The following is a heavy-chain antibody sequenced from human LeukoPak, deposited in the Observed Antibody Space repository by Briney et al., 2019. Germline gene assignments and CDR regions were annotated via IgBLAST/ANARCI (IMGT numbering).Heavy chain of an antibody. CDR2: ISSSSSTI. Sequence: PGGSLRLSCAASGCTFSSYSMNWVRQAPGKGLEWVSYISSSSSTIYYADSVKGRFTIPRDNAKNSLYLQMNSLRAEDTAVYYCAKERLTYYDFWSGHHFDPWGQGTLVTVSS. J-gene: IGHJ5*02. D-gene: IGHD3-3*01. CDR3: AKERLTYYDFWSGHHFDP. CDR1: GCTFSSYS. V-gene: IGHV3-48*01.